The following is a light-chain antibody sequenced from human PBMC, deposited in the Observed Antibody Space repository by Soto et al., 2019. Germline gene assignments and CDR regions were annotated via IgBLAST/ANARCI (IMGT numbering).Light chain of an antibody. J-gene: IGKJ1*01. CDR1: QSVRSN. Sequence: EIVMTQSPATLSVSPGERATLSCRASQSVRSNLAWYHQRPGQAPRLLIFAASTRATGIPARFSGSGSGTGFTLTISSLQSEDFAVYYCQQYNNWPTFGQGTKVEFK. CDR3: QQYNNWPT. V-gene: IGKV3-15*01. CDR2: AAS.